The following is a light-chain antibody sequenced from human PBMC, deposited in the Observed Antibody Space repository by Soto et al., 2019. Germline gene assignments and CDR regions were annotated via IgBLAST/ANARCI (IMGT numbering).Light chain of an antibody. CDR2: DAS. J-gene: IGKJ2*01. CDR1: QSISSY. V-gene: IGKV3-20*01. CDR3: QQYDSSLYT. Sequence: EIVMTPSPATLSVSPVDRASLSCRASQSISSYLAWYQQKPGQPPRLLIYDASDRATGIPARFSGSGSGTDFTLTISRLEPEDFTMYYCQQYDSSLYTFGQGTKVDIK.